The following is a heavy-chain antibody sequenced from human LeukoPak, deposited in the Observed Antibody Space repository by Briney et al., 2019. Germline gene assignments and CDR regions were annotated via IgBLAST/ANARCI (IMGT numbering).Heavy chain of an antibody. CDR3: ARDPRLCSSTSCFIDY. Sequence: PGRSLRLSCAASGFGFSSYGMHWVRQAPGKGLEWVAVISYDGSNKYYADSVKGRFTISRDNSKNTLYLQMNSLRAEDTAVYYCARDPRLCSSTSCFIDYWGQGTLVTVSS. V-gene: IGHV3-30*03. CDR1: GFGFSSYG. J-gene: IGHJ4*02. CDR2: ISYDGSNK. D-gene: IGHD2-2*01.